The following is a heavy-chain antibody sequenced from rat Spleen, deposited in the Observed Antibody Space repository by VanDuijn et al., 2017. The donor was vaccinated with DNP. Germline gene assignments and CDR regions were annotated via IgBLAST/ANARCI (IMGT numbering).Heavy chain of an antibody. Sequence: EVQLQESGPGLVKSSQSLSLTCSVTGHSITSNYWGWIRKCPGNKMEWIGHISYSGSTSYNPSLKSRISITRDTSKNQFFLQLNSVTTEDTATYYCARLNWEIDYWGQGVMVTVSS. J-gene: IGHJ2*01. CDR3: ARLNWEIDY. CDR1: GHSITSNY. V-gene: IGHV3-1*01. CDR2: ISYSGST. D-gene: IGHD5-1*01.